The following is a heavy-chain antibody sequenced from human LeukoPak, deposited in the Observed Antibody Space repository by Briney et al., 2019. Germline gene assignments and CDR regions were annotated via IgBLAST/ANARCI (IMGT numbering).Heavy chain of an antibody. CDR1: GFTFSSYA. Sequence: GGSLRLSCAASGFTFSSYAMSWVRQAPGKGLEWVSSISGSGDTTYYADSVKGRFTISRDNSKNTLYLQMNSLRAEDTALYYCARITIFGVVIRYWGQGTLVTVSS. J-gene: IGHJ4*02. V-gene: IGHV3-23*01. CDR2: ISGSGDTT. D-gene: IGHD3-3*01. CDR3: ARITIFGVVIRY.